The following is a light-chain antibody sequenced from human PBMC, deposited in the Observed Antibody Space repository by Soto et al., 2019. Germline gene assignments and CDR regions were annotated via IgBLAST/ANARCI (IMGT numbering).Light chain of an antibody. CDR1: NSDVGGYNF. V-gene: IGLV2-14*01. CDR2: EVS. J-gene: IGLJ1*01. Sequence: QSALTQPASVSGSPGQSITISCTGTNSDVGGYNFVSWYQQHPGKAPKLMIHEVSNRPSGVSNRFSGSKSGNMASLTISGLQAEDEADYYCSSYISSSSLYVFGTGTKLTVL. CDR3: SSYISSSSLYV.